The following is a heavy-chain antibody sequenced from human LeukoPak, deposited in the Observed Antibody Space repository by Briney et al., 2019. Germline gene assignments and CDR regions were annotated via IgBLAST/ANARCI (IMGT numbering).Heavy chain of an antibody. CDR1: GYTFTGYY. Sequence: ASVKVSCKASGYTFTGYYMHWVRQAPGQGLEWMGWINPNSGGTNDAQKFQGRVTMTRDTSISTAYMELSRLRSDDTAVYYCARGEAASTYYYYYYIDVWGRGTTVTVSS. CDR2: INPNSGGT. D-gene: IGHD6-13*01. J-gene: IGHJ6*03. V-gene: IGHV1-2*02. CDR3: ARGEAASTYYYYYYIDV.